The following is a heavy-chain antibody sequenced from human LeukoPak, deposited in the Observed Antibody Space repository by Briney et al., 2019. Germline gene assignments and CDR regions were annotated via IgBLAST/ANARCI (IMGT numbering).Heavy chain of an antibody. CDR1: GGSFSGYY. J-gene: IGHJ5*02. Sequence: SETLSLTCAVHGGSFSGYYWSWIRQPPGKGLEWIGEINHSGSTNYNPSLKSRVTISVDTSKNQFSLKLSSVTAADTAVYYCAREVAGIYNWFDPWGQGTLVTVSS. D-gene: IGHD2-15*01. CDR3: AREVAGIYNWFDP. V-gene: IGHV4-34*01. CDR2: INHSGST.